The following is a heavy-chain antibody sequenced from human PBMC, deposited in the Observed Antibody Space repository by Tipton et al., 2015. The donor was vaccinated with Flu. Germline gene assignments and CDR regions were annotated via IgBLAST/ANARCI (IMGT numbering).Heavy chain of an antibody. J-gene: IGHJ5*02. Sequence: GLVKPSETLSLTCAVYGGSFSGYYWGWIRQPPGKGLEWIGSIYYSGSTYYNPSLKSRVTISVDTSKNQFSLKLSSVTAADTAVYYCARDPSGSYYVRWFDPWGQGTLVTVSS. D-gene: IGHD1-26*01. CDR2: IYYSGST. CDR1: GGSFSGYY. V-gene: IGHV4-39*07. CDR3: ARDPSGSYYVRWFDP.